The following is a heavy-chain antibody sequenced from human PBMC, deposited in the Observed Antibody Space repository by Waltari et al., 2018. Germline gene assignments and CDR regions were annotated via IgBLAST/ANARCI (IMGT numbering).Heavy chain of an antibody. V-gene: IGHV4-39*01. CDR3: AVLWSPLLGGMDV. J-gene: IGHJ6*02. D-gene: IGHD2-8*02. Sequence: QLQLQESGPGLVKPSETLSLTCTVSGGSISSSSYYWGWIRQPPGKGLEWIGSIYYSGSTYYNPSLKSRVTISVDTSKNQFSLKLSSVTAADTAVYYCAVLWSPLLGGMDVWGQGTTVTVSS. CDR1: GGSISSSSYY. CDR2: IYYSGST.